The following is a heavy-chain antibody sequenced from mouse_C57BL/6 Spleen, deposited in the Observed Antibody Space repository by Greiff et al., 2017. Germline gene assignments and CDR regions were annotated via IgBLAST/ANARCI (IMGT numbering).Heavy chain of an antibody. V-gene: IGHV5-6*01. Sequence: EVQLVESGGDLVKPGGSLKLSCAASGFTFSSYGMSWVRQTPDKRLEWVATISSGGSYTYYPDSVKGRFTISRDNAKNTLYLQMSSLKSEDTAMYYCAREGRLGFDYWGQGTTLTVSS. J-gene: IGHJ2*01. CDR2: ISSGGSYT. CDR1: GFTFSSYG. CDR3: AREGRLGFDY. D-gene: IGHD3-3*01.